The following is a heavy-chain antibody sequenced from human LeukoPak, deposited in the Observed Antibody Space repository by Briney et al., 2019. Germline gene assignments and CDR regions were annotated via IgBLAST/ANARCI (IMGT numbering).Heavy chain of an antibody. CDR2: ISAYNGNT. V-gene: IGHV1-18*01. Sequence: GASVKVSCKASGYTFTSYGISWVRQAPGQGLEWMGWISAYNGNTNYAQKLQGRVTMTTDTSTSTAYMELRSLRSDDTAVYYCASDGAGDIVVVPASVIDAFDIWGQGTMVTVSS. CDR3: ASDGAGDIVVVPASVIDAFDI. CDR1: GYTFTSYG. D-gene: IGHD2-2*01. J-gene: IGHJ3*02.